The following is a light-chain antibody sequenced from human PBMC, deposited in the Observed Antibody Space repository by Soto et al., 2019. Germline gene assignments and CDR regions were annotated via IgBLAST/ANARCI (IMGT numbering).Light chain of an antibody. J-gene: IGLJ2*01. CDR1: TGAVTSGHY. CDR2: DTS. Sequence: QAVVTQEPSLTVSPGGTITLTCGSSTGAVTSGHYPYWFQQKPGQVPRPLSYDTSKTHSWIPARFSGSVVGGKAALALSGAQAGDEAEYYCLLTYSGARAFGGGTKLTVL. CDR3: LLTYSGARA. V-gene: IGLV7-46*01.